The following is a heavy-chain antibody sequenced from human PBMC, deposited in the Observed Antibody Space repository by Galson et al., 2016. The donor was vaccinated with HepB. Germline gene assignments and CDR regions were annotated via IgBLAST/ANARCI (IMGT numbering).Heavy chain of an antibody. D-gene: IGHD3-10*01. CDR2: ISYSGVT. V-gene: IGHV4-61*01. CDR3: AKDAGGGSGSYYWRLDS. CDR1: GGSVSSGTYY. J-gene: IGHJ4*02. Sequence: TLSLTCTVSGGSVSSGTYYWYWIRQPPGKGLECIGYISYSGVTNSNPSLKNRVTMSLDTSTTQFSLKLDSVTAADTALYYCAKDAGGGSGSYYWRLDSWGQGTLVTVSS.